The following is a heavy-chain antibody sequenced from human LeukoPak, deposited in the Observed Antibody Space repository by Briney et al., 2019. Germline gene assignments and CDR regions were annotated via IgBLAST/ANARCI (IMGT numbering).Heavy chain of an antibody. CDR2: ISGSGDST. CDR3: AKTMIVVVIRGYFDY. Sequence: GGSLRLSCAASGFIFNNYAMNWVRQAPGKGLEWVSGISGSGDSTFYADSVKGRFTISRDNSKNTLDLQMNSLRAEDTAVYYCAKTMIVVVIRGYFDYWGQGTLVTVSS. CDR1: GFIFNNYA. V-gene: IGHV3-23*01. D-gene: IGHD3-22*01. J-gene: IGHJ4*02.